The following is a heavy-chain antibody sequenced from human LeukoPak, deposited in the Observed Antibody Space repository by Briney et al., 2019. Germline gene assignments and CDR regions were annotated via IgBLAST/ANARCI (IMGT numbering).Heavy chain of an antibody. Sequence: PSETLSLTCSVSGGSISGYHWSWIRQPPGRGLEWLGYIYYSGSSNYNPSLKSRVTISAATSKNQFYLKLSSVTAADTAVYYCARVPRSYYYYYYMDVWGKGTTVTVSS. CDR3: ARVPRSYYYYYYMDV. J-gene: IGHJ6*03. V-gene: IGHV4-59*13. CDR2: IYYSGSS. CDR1: GGSISGYH.